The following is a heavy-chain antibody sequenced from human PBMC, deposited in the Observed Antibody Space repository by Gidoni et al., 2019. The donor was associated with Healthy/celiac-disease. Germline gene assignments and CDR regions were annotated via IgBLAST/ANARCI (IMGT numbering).Heavy chain of an antibody. CDR3: ARMGYYYDSSGYYHFDY. J-gene: IGHJ4*02. CDR2: ISSSSSYI. Sequence: EVQLVESGGGLVKPGGSLRLSCAASGFTFGSYSMNWVRPAPGKGLEWVSSISSSSSYIYYADSVKGRFTISRDNAKNSLYLQMNSLRAEDTAVYYCARMGYYYDSSGYYHFDYWGQGTLVTVSS. CDR1: GFTFGSYS. V-gene: IGHV3-21*01. D-gene: IGHD3-22*01.